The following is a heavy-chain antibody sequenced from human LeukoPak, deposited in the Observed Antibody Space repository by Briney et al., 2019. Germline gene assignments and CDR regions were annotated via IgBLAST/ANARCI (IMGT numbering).Heavy chain of an antibody. J-gene: IGHJ4*02. CDR3: ARGDDSGYYDYFDY. D-gene: IGHD3-22*01. Sequence: GGSLRLSCAASGFTVDSNYLSWVRQAPGKGLEWVSTIYTGGNTYYAASVKGRFTISRDFFKNTVFLRMNSLRAEDTTMYYCARGDDSGYYDYFDYWGQGALVTVSS. CDR1: GFTVDSNY. V-gene: IGHV3-53*01. CDR2: IYTGGNT.